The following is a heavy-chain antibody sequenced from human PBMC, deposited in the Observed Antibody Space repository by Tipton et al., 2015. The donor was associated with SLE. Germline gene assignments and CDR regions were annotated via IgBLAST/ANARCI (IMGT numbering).Heavy chain of an antibody. J-gene: IGHJ3*02. CDR2: IYYSGST. V-gene: IGHV4-59*11. Sequence: TLSLTCTVSGGSISSHYWSWIRQPPGKGLEWIGYIYYSGSTNYNPSLKSRVTISVDTSKNQFSLKLSSVTAADTAVYYCASRGYSDPDAFDIWGQGTMVTVSS. CDR3: ASRGYSDPDAFDI. CDR1: GGSISSHY. D-gene: IGHD5-18*01.